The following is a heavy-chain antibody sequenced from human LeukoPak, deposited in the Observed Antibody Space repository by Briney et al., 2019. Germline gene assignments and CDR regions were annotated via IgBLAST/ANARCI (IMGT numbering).Heavy chain of an antibody. D-gene: IGHD5-12*01. CDR2: ISYDGSNK. CDR3: ASVPAYSGYDGDAFDI. V-gene: IGHV3-30-3*01. J-gene: IGHJ3*02. CDR1: GFAFSSYA. Sequence: GGSLRLSCAASGFAFSSYAMHWVRQAPGKGLEWVAVISYDGSNKYYADSAKGRFTISRDNSKNTLYLQMNSLRAEDTAVYYCASVPAYSGYDGDAFDIWGQGTMVTVSS.